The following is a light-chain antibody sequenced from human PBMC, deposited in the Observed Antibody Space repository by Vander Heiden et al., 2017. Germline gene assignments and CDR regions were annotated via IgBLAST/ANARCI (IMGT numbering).Light chain of an antibody. V-gene: IGLV2-11*01. J-gene: IGLJ3*02. CDR3: CSYAGSYTWV. CDR2: DVT. Sequence: ARTKPRPVPGSPGTSVTISCSGTSSDVGAYDYVSWYQQHPGKAPKLLIYDVTKWPSGAPDRFSGSKSGNTATLTISGLLTEDEADYYCCSYAGSYTWVFGGGTKVTVL. CDR1: SSDVGAYDY.